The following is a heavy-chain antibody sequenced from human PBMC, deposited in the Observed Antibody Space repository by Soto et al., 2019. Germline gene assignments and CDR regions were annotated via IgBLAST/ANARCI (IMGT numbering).Heavy chain of an antibody. CDR3: ARDSSGSYGSDAFDI. D-gene: IGHD3-10*01. J-gene: IGHJ3*02. V-gene: IGHV3-33*01. CDR1: GFTFSSYG. Sequence: SLRLSCAASGFTFSSYGMHWVRQAPGKGLEWVAVIWYDGSNKYYADSVKGRFTISRDNSKNTLYLQMNSLRAEDTAVYYCARDSSGSYGSDAFDIWGQGTMVTVSS. CDR2: IWYDGSNK.